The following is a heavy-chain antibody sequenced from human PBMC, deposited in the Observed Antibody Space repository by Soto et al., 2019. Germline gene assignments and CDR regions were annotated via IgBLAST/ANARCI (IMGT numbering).Heavy chain of an antibody. Sequence: PGGSLRLSCAASGFTFSRYSMNWVRQAPGKGLEWVSSISSSSSYIYYADSVKGRFTISRDNAKNSLYLQMNSLRAEDTAVYYCARDFKGRYYYYGMDVWGQGTTVTVSS. V-gene: IGHV3-21*01. CDR1: GFTFSRYS. J-gene: IGHJ6*02. CDR3: ARDFKGRYYYYGMDV. CDR2: ISSSSSYI.